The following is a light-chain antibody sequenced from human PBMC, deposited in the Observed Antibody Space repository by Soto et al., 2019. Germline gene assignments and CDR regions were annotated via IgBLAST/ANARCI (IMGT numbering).Light chain of an antibody. CDR2: DAS. Sequence: EIVLTHSPATLSLSTGERATLSCRASQSVSSYLAWYQQKPGQAPRLLIYDASNRATGIPARFSGSGSGTDFTLTISSLEPEDFAVYYCPQRSNWPLTFGGRSKVDI. V-gene: IGKV3-11*01. CDR1: QSVSSY. CDR3: PQRSNWPLT. J-gene: IGKJ4*01.